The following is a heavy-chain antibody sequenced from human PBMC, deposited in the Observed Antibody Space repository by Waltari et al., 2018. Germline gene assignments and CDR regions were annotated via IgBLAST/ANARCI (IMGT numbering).Heavy chain of an antibody. CDR1: GLTLSTYN. J-gene: IGHJ6*03. CDR2: ISASGTTI. Sequence: EVQLVESGGDLVQRGGSLTLSCAASGLTLSTYNMNWVPQAPWKWLVSVSYISASGTTISYADSVKCRFTVSRDNAKNSLYLQMNSLRAADTAVYYCARTFNYYFNMDVWGKGTTVTVSS. V-gene: IGHV3-48*04. CDR3: ARTFNYYFNMDV.